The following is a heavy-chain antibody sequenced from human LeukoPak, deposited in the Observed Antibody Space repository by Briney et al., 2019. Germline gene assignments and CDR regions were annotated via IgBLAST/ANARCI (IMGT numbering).Heavy chain of an antibody. Sequence: GGSLRLSCAASGFTFSSYGMSWVRQAPGKGLEWVSAISGSGGSTYYADSVKGRFTISRDNSKNTLYLQMNSLRAEDTAVYYCAKDRHYSKSVWDYWGQGTLVTVSS. CDR3: AKDRHYSKSVWDY. D-gene: IGHD4-11*01. CDR1: GFTFSSYG. J-gene: IGHJ4*02. CDR2: ISGSGGST. V-gene: IGHV3-23*01.